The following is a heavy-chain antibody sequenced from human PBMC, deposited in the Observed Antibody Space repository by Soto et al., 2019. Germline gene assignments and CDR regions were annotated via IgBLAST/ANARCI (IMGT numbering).Heavy chain of an antibody. Sequence: QVQLVQSGAEVQKPGASVKVSCKASGFTFVMYAIHWVRQAPGQGLEWMAWINAGNGHTTYSQKFQGRVTITRDTSARTVYMELRSLRFEDTATYSCARAGWFAEGYFDFWGQGTPVTVSS. D-gene: IGHD3-10*01. CDR3: ARAGWFAEGYFDF. J-gene: IGHJ4*02. V-gene: IGHV1-3*01. CDR1: GFTFVMYA. CDR2: INAGNGHT.